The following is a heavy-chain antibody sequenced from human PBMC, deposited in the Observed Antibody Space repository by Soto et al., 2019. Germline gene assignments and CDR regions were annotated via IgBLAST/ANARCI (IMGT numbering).Heavy chain of an antibody. D-gene: IGHD2-15*01. CDR1: GFTVSSNY. V-gene: IGHV3-53*04. J-gene: IGHJ2*01. CDR3: ARSQDRQNWYFDL. Sequence: EVQLVESGGGLVQPGGSLRLSCAASGFTVSSNYMSWVRQAPGKGLEWVSVIYSGGSTYYADSMKGRFTISRHNSKNTLYLQMNSLRAEDTAVYYCARSQDRQNWYFDLWGRGTLVTVSS. CDR2: IYSGGST.